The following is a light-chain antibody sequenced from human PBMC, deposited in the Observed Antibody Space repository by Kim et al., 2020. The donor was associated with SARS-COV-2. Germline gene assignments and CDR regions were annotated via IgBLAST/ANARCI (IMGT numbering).Light chain of an antibody. Sequence: SYELTQPPSVSVSPGQTASISCSGHRLGDRYACWYQQKAGQSPVLVIYKDNKRPSGIPERFSGSNSGNTATLTISGTQAMDEADYYCQTWASGPVLFDGG. V-gene: IGLV3-1*01. J-gene: IGLJ3*02. CDR2: KDN. CDR1: RLGDRY. CDR3: QTWASGPVL.